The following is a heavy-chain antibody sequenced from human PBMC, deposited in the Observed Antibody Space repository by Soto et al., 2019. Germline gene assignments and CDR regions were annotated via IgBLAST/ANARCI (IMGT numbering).Heavy chain of an antibody. Sequence: SETLSLTCTVSGGSISSSSYYWGWIRQPPGKGLEWIGSIYYSGSTYYNPSLKSRVTISVDTSKNQFSLKLSSVTAADTAVYYCARRYRGYSGYGYESALDIWCQGTMVTVSS. CDR3: ARRYRGYSGYGYESALDI. J-gene: IGHJ3*02. D-gene: IGHD5-12*01. V-gene: IGHV4-39*01. CDR1: GGSISSSSYY. CDR2: IYYSGST.